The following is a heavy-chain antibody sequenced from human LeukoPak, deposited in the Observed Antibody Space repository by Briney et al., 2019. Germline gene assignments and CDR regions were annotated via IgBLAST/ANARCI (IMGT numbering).Heavy chain of an antibody. V-gene: IGHV3-7*03. J-gene: IGHJ4*02. CDR1: GFSFSSYW. CDR2: IKQDGSEI. CDR3: ARSPDGFDY. D-gene: IGHD5-24*01. Sequence: AGGSLRLSCAASGFSFSSYWMSWVRRAPGKVLEWVANIKQDGSEIFYAGSVKGRFTISRDNAKNSLYLQMNSLRAEDTAVYYCARSPDGFDYWGRGTLVTVSS.